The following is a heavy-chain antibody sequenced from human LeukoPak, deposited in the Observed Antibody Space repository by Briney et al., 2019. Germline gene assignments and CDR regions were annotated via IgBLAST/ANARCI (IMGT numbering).Heavy chain of an antibody. D-gene: IGHD1-1*01. J-gene: IGHJ5*02. CDR2: IKQDGSEK. V-gene: IGHV3-7*01. CDR3: AREQLAGGGFDP. CDR1: RFTFSIYW. Sequence: PGGSLRLSCAASRFTFSIYWMSWVRQAPGKGLEWVANIKQDGSEKYYVDSVKGRFTISRDNAKNSLYLQMNSLRATATAVYYCAREQLAGGGFDPWGQGTLVTVSS.